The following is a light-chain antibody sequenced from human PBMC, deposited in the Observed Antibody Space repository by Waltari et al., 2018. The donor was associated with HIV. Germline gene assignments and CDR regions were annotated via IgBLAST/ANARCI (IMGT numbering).Light chain of an antibody. CDR3: MIWHSSDVV. V-gene: IGLV5-45*01. J-gene: IGLJ2*01. Sequence: QAVLTQPTSLSASPGASASLTCTLPSGINVGTYNIYWYQQKPGSLPQYLLRYKSDSDKQQGAGVSRRFSGSKDASANAGILLIAGLQSEDEADYDCMIWHSSDVVFGGGTKLTVL. CDR2: YKSDSDK. CDR1: SGINVGTYN.